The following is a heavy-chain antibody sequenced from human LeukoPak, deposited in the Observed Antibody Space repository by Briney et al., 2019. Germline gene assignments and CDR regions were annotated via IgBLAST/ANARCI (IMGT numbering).Heavy chain of an antibody. V-gene: IGHV4-34*01. J-gene: IGHJ4*02. CDR2: IYHSGSS. D-gene: IGHD6-13*01. CDR1: GESFCGYY. CDR3: ARSSSRWDFVY. Sequence: SETLSLTCAVYGESFCGYYWSWIRQPPGKGLEWIGEIYHSGSSNYNPSLESRVTISVDTSKNQFSLKLSSVTAADTAVYYCARSSSRWDFVYWGQGTLVTVSS.